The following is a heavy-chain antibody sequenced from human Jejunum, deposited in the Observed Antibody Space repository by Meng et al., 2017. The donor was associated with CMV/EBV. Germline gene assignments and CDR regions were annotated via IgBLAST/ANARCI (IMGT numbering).Heavy chain of an antibody. J-gene: IGHJ4*02. CDR1: GFTFSSYP. Sequence: LRLSCVGSGFTFSSYPLNWVRQAPGKGLEWVPAISSSSSYIYYADSVKGRFTISRDNAKNLAYLQMNSLRAEDTAMYYCATVTSTGWGQGTLVTVSS. CDR2: ISSSSSYI. CDR3: ATVTSTG. D-gene: IGHD1-14*01. V-gene: IGHV3-21*01.